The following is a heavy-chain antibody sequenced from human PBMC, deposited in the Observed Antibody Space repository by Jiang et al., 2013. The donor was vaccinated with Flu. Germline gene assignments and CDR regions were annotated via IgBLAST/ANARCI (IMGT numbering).Heavy chain of an antibody. V-gene: IGHV4-34*01. J-gene: IGHJ5*02. CDR1: GGSFSGYY. CDR2: INHSGST. CDR3: ARELNWASRWFDP. Sequence: GLVKPSETLSLTCAVYGGSFSGYYWSWIRQPPGKGLEWIGEINHSGSTNYNPSLKSRVTISVDTSKNQFSLKLSSVTAADTAVYYCARELNWASRWFDPWGQGTLVTVSS. D-gene: IGHD3-16*01.